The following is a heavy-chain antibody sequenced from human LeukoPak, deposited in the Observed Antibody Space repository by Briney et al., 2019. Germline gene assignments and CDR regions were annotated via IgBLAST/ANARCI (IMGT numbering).Heavy chain of an antibody. J-gene: IGHJ5*02. D-gene: IGHD6-19*01. V-gene: IGHV7-4-1*02. CDR3: ARDRGSSGWYPGWFDP. Sequence: ASVKVSCKASGYTFTNYAMNWVRQAPGQGLEWMGWINTNTGNPTYAQGFTGRFVFSLDTSVSTAYLQISSLKAEDTAVYYCARDRGSSGWYPGWFDPWGQGTLVTVSS. CDR1: GYTFTNYA. CDR2: INTNTGNP.